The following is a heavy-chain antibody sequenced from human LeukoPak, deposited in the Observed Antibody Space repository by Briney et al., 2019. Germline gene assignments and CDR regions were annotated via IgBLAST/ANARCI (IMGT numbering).Heavy chain of an antibody. J-gene: IGHJ6*03. CDR3: ARDPYCTTHNCDNLGPYWYWYMDV. Sequence: SETLSLTCAVYGGSFSGYYWSWIRQPPGKGLEWIGEINHSGSTNYNPSLKSRVTISVDTSKNQFSLKLSSVTAADTAVYYCARDPYCTTHNCDNLGPYWYWYMDVWGKGTTVTIPS. V-gene: IGHV4-34*01. CDR1: GGSFSGYY. D-gene: IGHD2-8*01. CDR2: INHSGST.